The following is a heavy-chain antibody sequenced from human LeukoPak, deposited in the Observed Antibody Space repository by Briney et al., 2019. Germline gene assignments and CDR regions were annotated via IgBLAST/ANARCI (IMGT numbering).Heavy chain of an antibody. D-gene: IGHD3-16*02. CDR3: ARDRLRLGELSSHLYFDY. CDR1: GGTFSSYA. V-gene: IGHV1-69*05. CDR2: IIPIFGTA. Sequence: SVKVSCKASGGTFSSYAISWVRQAPGQGLEWMGRIIPIFGTANYARKFQGRVTITTDESTSTAYMELSSLRSEDTAVYYCARDRLRLGELSSHLYFDYWGQGTLVTVSS. J-gene: IGHJ4*02.